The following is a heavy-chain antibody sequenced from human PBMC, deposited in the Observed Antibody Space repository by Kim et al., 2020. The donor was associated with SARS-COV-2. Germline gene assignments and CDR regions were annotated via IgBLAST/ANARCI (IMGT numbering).Heavy chain of an antibody. V-gene: IGHV1-69*06. CDR2: IIPIFGTA. CDR1: GGTFSSYA. D-gene: IGHD3-22*01. CDR3: ARDKGDYDSSGYSTYYYYYGMDV. J-gene: IGHJ6*02. Sequence: SVKVSCKASGGTFSSYAISWVRQAPGQGLEWMGGIIPIFGTANYAQKFQGRVTITADKSTSTAYMELSSLRSEDTAVYYCARDKGDYDSSGYSTYYYYYGMDVWGQGTTVTVSS.